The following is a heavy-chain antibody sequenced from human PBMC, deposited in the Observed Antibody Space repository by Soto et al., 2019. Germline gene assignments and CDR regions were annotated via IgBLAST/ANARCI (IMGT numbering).Heavy chain of an antibody. D-gene: IGHD3-22*01. J-gene: IGHJ3*02. Sequence: EVQLLESGGGLVQPGGSLRLSCAASGFTFSSYAMSWVRQAPGKGLEWVSAISGSGGSTYYADSVKGRFTISRDNSKNTLYLQMNSLRAEDTAVYYCAKVCRGYYDSSGYLDAFDIWGQGTMVTVSS. CDR3: AKVCRGYYDSSGYLDAFDI. CDR2: ISGSGGST. V-gene: IGHV3-23*01. CDR1: GFTFSSYA.